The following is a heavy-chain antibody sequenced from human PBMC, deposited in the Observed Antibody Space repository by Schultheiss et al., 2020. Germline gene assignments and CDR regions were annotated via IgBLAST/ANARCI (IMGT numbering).Heavy chain of an antibody. Sequence: SETLSLTCAVSGGSISSSNWWSWVRQPPGKGLEWIGEIYHSGSTNYNPSLKSRVTISVDTSKNQFSLKLSSVTAADTAVYYCTRDPKDTAMVPDYYYGMDVWGQGTTVTVSS. J-gene: IGHJ6*02. CDR2: IYHSGST. CDR3: TRDPKDTAMVPDYYYGMDV. CDR1: GGSISSSNW. D-gene: IGHD5-18*01. V-gene: IGHV4-4*02.